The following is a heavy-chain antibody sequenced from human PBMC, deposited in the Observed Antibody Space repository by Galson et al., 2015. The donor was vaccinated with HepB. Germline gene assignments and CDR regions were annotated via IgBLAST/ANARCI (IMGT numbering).Heavy chain of an antibody. D-gene: IGHD3-3*01. CDR1: GITVSHYW. V-gene: IGHV3-74*01. J-gene: IGHJ4*02. CDR3: ALLSGFEDIDD. Sequence: SLRLSCAATGITVSHYWVHWVRQVPGKGLEWVSFIKPDGTTAYADSVKGRFTISRDNAKNTLYLQMNTLRGEDTAVYYCALLSGFEDIDDWGRGTLVTVSS. CDR2: IKPDGTT.